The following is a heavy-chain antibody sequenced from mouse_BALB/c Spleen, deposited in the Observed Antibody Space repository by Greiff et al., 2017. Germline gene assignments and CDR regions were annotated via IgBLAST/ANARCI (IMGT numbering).Heavy chain of an antibody. V-gene: IGHV1-4*02. D-gene: IGHD2-14*01. J-gene: IGHJ2*01. CDR2: INPSSGYT. Sequence: VQLQQSAAELARPGASVKMSCKASGYTFTSYTMHWVKQRPGQGLEWIGYINPSSGYTEYNQKFKDKTTLTADKSSSTAYMQLSSLTSEDSAVYYCASVGVRQDDYWGQGTTLTVSS. CDR3: ASVGVRQDDY. CDR1: GYTFTSYT.